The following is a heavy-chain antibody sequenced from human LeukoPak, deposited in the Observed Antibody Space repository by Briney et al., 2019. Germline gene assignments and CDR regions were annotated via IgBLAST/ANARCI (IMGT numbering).Heavy chain of an antibody. CDR2: INPNSGGT. CDR3: GTSGIAAAVTIGVDY. D-gene: IGHD6-13*01. V-gene: IGHV1-2*02. CDR1: GYTFTGYY. Sequence: ASVKVSCKASGYTFTGYYMHWVRQAPGQGLEWMGWINPNSGGTNYAQKFQGRVTMTRDTSISTAYMELSRLRSDDTAVYYCGTSGIAAAVTIGVDYGGQGTLVTVSS. J-gene: IGHJ4*02.